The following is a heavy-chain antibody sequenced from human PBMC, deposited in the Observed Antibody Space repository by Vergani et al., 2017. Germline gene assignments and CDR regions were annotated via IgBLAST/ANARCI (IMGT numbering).Heavy chain of an antibody. V-gene: IGHV4-31*11. Sequence: QVQLQESGPGLVKPSQTLSLTCAVSGGSISSGSYYWSWIRQHPGKGLEWIGYIYYSGSTYYNPSLKSRVTISVDTSKNQFSLKLSSVTAADTAVYYCAGASIGSTIFGVVIIRFAFDIWGQGTMVTVSS. CDR3: AGASIGSTIFGVVIIRFAFDI. D-gene: IGHD3-3*01. CDR2: IYYSGST. CDR1: GGSISSGSYY. J-gene: IGHJ3*02.